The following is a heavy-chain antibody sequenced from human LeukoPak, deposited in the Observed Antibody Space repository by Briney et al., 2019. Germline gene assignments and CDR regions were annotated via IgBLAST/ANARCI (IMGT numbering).Heavy chain of an antibody. CDR1: GFTVNSNF. V-gene: IGHV3-53*01. CDR3: ARTYYSGSGTYQRWFDP. CDR2: IYSGGTT. J-gene: IGHJ5*02. D-gene: IGHD3-10*01. Sequence: GSLRLSCAASGFTVNSNFMSWFRQAAGQGLEWVSIIYSGGTTHYADSVKGRFTISRDNTKNTLCLQMDSLRAEDTAVYYCARTYYSGSGTYQRWFDPWGQGTLVTVSS.